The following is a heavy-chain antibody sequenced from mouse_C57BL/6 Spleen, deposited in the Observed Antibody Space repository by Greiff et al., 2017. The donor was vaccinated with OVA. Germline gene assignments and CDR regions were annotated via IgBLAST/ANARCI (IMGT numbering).Heavy chain of an antibody. Sequence: VQLQQPGAELVKPGASVKLSCKASGYTFTSYWMHWVKQRPGQGLEWIGMIHPNSGSTNYNEKFKSKATLTVDKSSSTAYMQLSSLTSEDSAVYYCASPLITTDPAWFAYWGQGTLVTVSA. CDR2: IHPNSGST. CDR1: GYTFTSYW. J-gene: IGHJ3*01. V-gene: IGHV1-64*01. D-gene: IGHD1-1*01. CDR3: ASPLITTDPAWFAY.